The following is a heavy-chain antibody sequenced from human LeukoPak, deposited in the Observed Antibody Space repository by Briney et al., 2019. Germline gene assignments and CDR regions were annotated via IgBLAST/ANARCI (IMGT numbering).Heavy chain of an antibody. J-gene: IGHJ4*02. CDR1: GGSLTTYY. Sequence: KPSETLSLTCTVSGGSLTTYYWGWTRQPPGKGLEWIGYIYNSGGGTNSNPSLKSRVTISEDTSKNQFSLKLSSVTAADTAVYYCARRYSSGWSPTFDYWGQGILVTVSS. CDR3: ARRYSSGWSPTFDY. CDR2: IYNSGGGT. D-gene: IGHD6-19*01. V-gene: IGHV4-59*01.